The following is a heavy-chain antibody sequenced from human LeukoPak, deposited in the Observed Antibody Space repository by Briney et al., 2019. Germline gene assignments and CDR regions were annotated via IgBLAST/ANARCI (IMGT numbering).Heavy chain of an antibody. V-gene: IGHV3-7*01. CDR1: GFTLSNYG. D-gene: IGHD4-11*01. Sequence: GGSLRLSCAASGFTLSNYGMHWVRQAPGKGLEWVANIKQDGSEKHYVDSVKGRFTISRDHAKNSLYLQMNSLRAEDTAVYYCASGVGMTTVTTLRDAFDIWGQGTMVTVSS. CDR2: IKQDGSEK. CDR3: ASGVGMTTVTTLRDAFDI. J-gene: IGHJ3*02.